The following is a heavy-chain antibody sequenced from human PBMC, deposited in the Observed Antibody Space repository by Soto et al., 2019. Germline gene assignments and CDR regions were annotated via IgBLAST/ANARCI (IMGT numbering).Heavy chain of an antibody. CDR1: GFTFSSYG. V-gene: IGHV3-30*18. D-gene: IGHD2-2*01. Sequence: QVQLVESGGGGVQPGRSLRLSCAASGFTFSSYGMHWVRQAPGKGLEWVAVISYDGSNKYYADSVKGRFTISRDNSKNTLYLQMNSLRAEDTAVYYCAKDPGHCSSTSCTYNWFDPWGQGTLVTVSS. CDR3: AKDPGHCSSTSCTYNWFDP. J-gene: IGHJ5*02. CDR2: ISYDGSNK.